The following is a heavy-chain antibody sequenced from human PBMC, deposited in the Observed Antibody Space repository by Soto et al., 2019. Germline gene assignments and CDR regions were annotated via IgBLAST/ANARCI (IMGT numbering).Heavy chain of an antibody. J-gene: IGHJ3*02. CDR1: GFTFSSYA. CDR2: ISYDGSNK. D-gene: IGHD3-3*01. CDR3: ARDKQLVGVLEWLLYDAFDI. Sequence: GGSLRLSCAASGFTFSSYAMHWVRQAPGKGLEWVAVISYDGSNKYYADSVKGRFTISRDNSKNTLYLQMNSLRAEDTAVYYCARDKQLVGVLEWLLYDAFDIWGQGTMVTVSS. V-gene: IGHV3-30-3*01.